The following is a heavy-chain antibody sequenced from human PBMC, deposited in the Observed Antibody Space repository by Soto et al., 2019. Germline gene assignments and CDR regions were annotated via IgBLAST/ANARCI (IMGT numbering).Heavy chain of an antibody. CDR1: GYSFTSYW. D-gene: IGHD3-22*01. J-gene: IGHJ6*02. CDR3: ARSGYWYYYDSSGYSYGMDV. Sequence: GESLKISCKGSGYSFTSYWIGWVRQMPGKGLEWMGIIYPGDSDTRYGPSFQGQVTISADKSISTAYLQWSSLKASDTAMYYCARSGYWYYYDSSGYSYGMDVWGQGTTVTVSS. V-gene: IGHV5-51*01. CDR2: IYPGDSDT.